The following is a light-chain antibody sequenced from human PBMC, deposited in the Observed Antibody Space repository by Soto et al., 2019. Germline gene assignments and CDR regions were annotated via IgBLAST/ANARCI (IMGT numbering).Light chain of an antibody. CDR2: RAS. Sequence: VMTQSQATLSVSPGERATLSCTASHYVYSNVAWFQQRPGQAPRLLIYRASTRATGTPARFSGSGSGTEFTLTITSLQSEDFALYYCQQYHNLWTFGQGTKVDIK. CDR1: HYVYSN. CDR3: QQYHNLWT. V-gene: IGKV3-15*01. J-gene: IGKJ1*01.